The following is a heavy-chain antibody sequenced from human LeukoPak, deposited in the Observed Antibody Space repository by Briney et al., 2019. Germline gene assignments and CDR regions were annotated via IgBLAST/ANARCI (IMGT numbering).Heavy chain of an antibody. Sequence: ASVKVSCKASGYTFTSYYMHWVRQAPGQGLDWMGWVSLFTGNTNYAQKFQGRVTMTTDTSTSTAYLDLRSLRSDDTAVYYCARVYCSTTTCYLDYWGQGTLVIVSS. J-gene: IGHJ4*02. CDR1: GYTFTSYY. V-gene: IGHV1-18*04. D-gene: IGHD2-2*01. CDR3: ARVYCSTTTCYLDY. CDR2: VSLFTGNT.